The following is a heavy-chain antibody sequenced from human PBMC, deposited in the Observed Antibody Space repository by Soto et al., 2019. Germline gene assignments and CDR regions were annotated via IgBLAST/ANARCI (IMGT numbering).Heavy chain of an antibody. D-gene: IGHD3-16*01. V-gene: IGHV3-74*01. CDR1: GFSFTSYW. J-gene: IGHJ2*01. CDR3: ASRARGGFCDM. Sequence: EVQLVESGGGLVQPGGSLRLPCATSGFSFTSYWMHWVRQAPGKGLVWVIRINPDGSRTDYADSVKGRFTISRDNTKSTFYLQMKSLRVEDTAVYFCASRARGGFCDMWGRGTRVTVSS. CDR2: INPDGSRT.